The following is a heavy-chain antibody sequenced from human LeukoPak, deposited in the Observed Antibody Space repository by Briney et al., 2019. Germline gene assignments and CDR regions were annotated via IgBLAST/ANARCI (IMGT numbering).Heavy chain of an antibody. V-gene: IGHV4-39*01. CDR3: ARRRRPSSSSAYFDY. CDR2: IYYSGST. D-gene: IGHD6-6*01. J-gene: IGHJ4*02. CDR1: GGSISSSSYY. Sequence: SETLSLTCTVSGGSISSSSYYWGWLRQPPGKGLEWIGSIYYSGSTYYNPSLKSRVTISVDTSKNQFSLKLSSVTAADTAVYYCARRRRPSSSSAYFDYWGQGTLVTVSS.